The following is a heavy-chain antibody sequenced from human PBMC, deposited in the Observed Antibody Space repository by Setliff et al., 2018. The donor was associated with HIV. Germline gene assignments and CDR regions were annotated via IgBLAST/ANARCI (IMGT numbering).Heavy chain of an antibody. V-gene: IGHV4-4*09. CDR2: IYTSGSV. D-gene: IGHD6-19*01. J-gene: IGHJ4*02. CDR1: GGSISSYY. CDR3: ARSPRIGVAGEFEY. Sequence: SETLSLPCTVSGGSISSYYWSWIRQPPGKGLEWMGYIYTSGSVNYNPSLNSRVTISVDTSKNQFSLKVNSATAADTAVYYCARSPRIGVAGEFEYWGQGTRGTSPQ.